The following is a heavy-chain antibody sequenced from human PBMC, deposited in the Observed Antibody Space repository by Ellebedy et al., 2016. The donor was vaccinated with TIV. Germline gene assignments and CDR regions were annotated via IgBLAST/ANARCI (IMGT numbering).Heavy chain of an antibody. CDR2: INLRNGAT. D-gene: IGHD5-12*01. V-gene: IGHV1-18*01. CDR1: SYTFSTYG. J-gene: IGHJ4*02. CDR3: ARSSGSGHDL. Sequence: ASVKVSXXASSYTFSTYGISWVRQAPGQGLEWMGWINLRNGATHYAQKFRDRVTMTSDASTTTAFMELSWLRSDDTAVYYCARSSGSGHDLWGQGTLVTVSS.